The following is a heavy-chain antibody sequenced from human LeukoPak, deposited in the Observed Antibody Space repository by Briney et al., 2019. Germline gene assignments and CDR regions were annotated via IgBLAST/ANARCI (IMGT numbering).Heavy chain of an antibody. V-gene: IGHV3-20*01. Sequence: PGGSLRLSCAASGFTFDDYGMSWVRQAPGKGLEWVSGINWNGGSTGYADSVKGRFTIPRDNAKNSLYLQMNSLRAEDTALYHCARFVKGPKRRDSSGWYLRGNWFDPWGQGTLVTVSS. CDR1: GFTFDDYG. D-gene: IGHD6-19*01. CDR2: INWNGGST. CDR3: ARFVKGPKRRDSSGWYLRGNWFDP. J-gene: IGHJ5*02.